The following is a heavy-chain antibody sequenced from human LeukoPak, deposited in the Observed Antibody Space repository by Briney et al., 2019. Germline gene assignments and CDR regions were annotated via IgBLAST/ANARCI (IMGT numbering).Heavy chain of an antibody. J-gene: IGHJ5*02. V-gene: IGHV1-69*13. CDR1: GGTFSSDA. Sequence: ASQKGSCKASGGTFSSDAISSVRQAPGHRLEWRGGIIPLFGTAHSAQKFQGRVTITPDESTSAAYMELSSLRSEETAVYYCAAHGEGFDPWGQGTLVTVSS. CDR2: IIPLFGTA. CDR3: AAHGEGFDP.